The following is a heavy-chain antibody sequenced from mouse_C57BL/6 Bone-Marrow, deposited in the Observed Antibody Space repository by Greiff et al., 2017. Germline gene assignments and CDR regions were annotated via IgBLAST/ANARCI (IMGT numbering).Heavy chain of an antibody. D-gene: IGHD2-4*01. CDR3: TYIYYDYDY. J-gene: IGHJ2*01. V-gene: IGHV1-5*01. CDR1: GYTFTSYW. Sequence: EVQLQQSGTVLARPGASVKMSCKTSGYTFTSYWLHWVKQRPGQGLDWIGVIYPGNSGTSYNQKFTGTATLTAVTSSSTAYMDLSRLTNEGAAVYYCTYIYYDYDYWGQGTTLTVAS. CDR2: IYPGNSGT.